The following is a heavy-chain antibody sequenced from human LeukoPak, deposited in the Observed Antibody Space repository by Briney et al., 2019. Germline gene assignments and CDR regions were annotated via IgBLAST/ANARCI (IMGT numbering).Heavy chain of an antibody. V-gene: IGHV1-18*01. CDR1: GYVFTFYG. CDR2: ISPHNGQT. Sequence: ASVKVSCKASGYVFTFYGITWVRQAPGQGLEWLGCISPHNGQTLYAHEVQDRVIMTTDASTTTAYMELRSLRSDDTAVYYCAKTREHDLDDLWGQGTLVTVSS. J-gene: IGHJ5*02. CDR3: AKTREHDLDDL. D-gene: IGHD1-26*01.